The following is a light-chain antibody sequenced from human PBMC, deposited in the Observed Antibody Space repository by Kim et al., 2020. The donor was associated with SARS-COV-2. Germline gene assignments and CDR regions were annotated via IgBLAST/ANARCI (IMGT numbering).Light chain of an antibody. J-gene: IGLJ3*02. CDR1: VVGPYDF. CDR3: CSYTGTYTWV. Sequence: QSALTQPRSVSGSPGQSVTIACSVVGPYDFVSWYQQHPGKAPKFMIYRVTQRPSGVPDRFSGSRSGNTASLTISGLQAEDEADYYCCSYTGTYTWVFGGGTQLTVL. CDR2: RVT. V-gene: IGLV2-11*01.